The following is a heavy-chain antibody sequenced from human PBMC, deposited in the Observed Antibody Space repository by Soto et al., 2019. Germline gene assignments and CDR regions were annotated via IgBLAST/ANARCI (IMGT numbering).Heavy chain of an antibody. CDR3: ARQAGYLGYFDS. CDR2: IYHSGST. Sequence: QVQLQESGPGLVKPSGTLSLTCAVSGGSISGTIWWSLVRQSPGKRLEWIGEIYHSGSTNYNPSLQSRVTISVDTSKNQFSLKMTSVTAADTAVYYCARQAGYLGYFDSWGQGALVTVSS. V-gene: IGHV4-4*02. J-gene: IGHJ4*02. CDR1: GGSISGTIW. D-gene: IGHD1-26*01.